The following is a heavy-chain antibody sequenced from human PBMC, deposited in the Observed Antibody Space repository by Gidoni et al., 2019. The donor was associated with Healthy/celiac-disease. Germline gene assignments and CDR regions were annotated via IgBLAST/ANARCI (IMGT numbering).Heavy chain of an antibody. V-gene: IGHV4-39*01. CDR3: ARHGLSHYYDSSGYSYYFDY. CDR2: IYYSGST. Sequence: QLHLQESGPGLVKPSSTMSLTCTVSGVSISLSSSYWGWIRQPPGKGLEWIGSIYYSGSTYYNPSLKSRVTISVDTSKNQFSLKLSSVTAADTAVYYCARHGLSHYYDSSGYSYYFDYWGQGTLVTVSS. CDR1: GVSISLSSSY. J-gene: IGHJ4*02. D-gene: IGHD3-22*01.